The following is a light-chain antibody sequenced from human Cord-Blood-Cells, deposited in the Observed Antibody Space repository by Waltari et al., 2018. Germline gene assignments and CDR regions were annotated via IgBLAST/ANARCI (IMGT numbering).Light chain of an antibody. J-gene: IGKJ1*01. Sequence: IQMTQSPSSLSASVGDRVTITCRASQSISIYLNWYQPKPGKSPKLLIYAASSLQSRVPSRFSGSGSRTDFTLTISSLQPEDFETYYCQQSYSTPRTFGQGTKVEIK. CDR2: AAS. V-gene: IGKV1-39*01. CDR1: QSISIY. CDR3: QQSYSTPRT.